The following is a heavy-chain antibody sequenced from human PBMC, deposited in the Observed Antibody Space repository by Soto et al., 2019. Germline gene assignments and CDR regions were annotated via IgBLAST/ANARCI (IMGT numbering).Heavy chain of an antibody. CDR1: GGTFSSYT. Sequence: QVQLVQSGAEVKKPGSSVKVSCKASGGTFSSYTIIWVRQAPGQGLEWMGRIIPILGIANYAQKFQGRVTITADKSTSTAYMELSSLRSEDTAVYYCATSYYDILTYFDYWGQGTLVTVSS. CDR2: IIPILGIA. CDR3: ATSYYDILTYFDY. D-gene: IGHD3-9*01. V-gene: IGHV1-69*02. J-gene: IGHJ4*02.